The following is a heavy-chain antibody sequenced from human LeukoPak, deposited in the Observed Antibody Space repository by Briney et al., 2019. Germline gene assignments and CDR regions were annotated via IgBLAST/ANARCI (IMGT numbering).Heavy chain of an antibody. V-gene: IGHV3-43*01. CDR3: AKGSKLLLITRDHYMAV. J-gene: IGHJ6*03. CDR1: GFTFDDYT. Sequence: GGSLRLSCAASGFTFDDYTMHWVRQAPGKGLEWVSLITWDGGSTYYADSVKGRFTISRDNSKNTLYLQMNSLRAGDTAVYYCAKGSKLLLITRDHYMAVWGKGTTVTISS. CDR2: ITWDGGST. D-gene: IGHD3-3*01.